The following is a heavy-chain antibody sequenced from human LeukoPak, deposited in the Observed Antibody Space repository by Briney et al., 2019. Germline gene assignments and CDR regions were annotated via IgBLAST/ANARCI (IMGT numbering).Heavy chain of an antibody. CDR1: EFTFSSYD. Sequence: GGSLRLSCAASEFTFSSYDMHWVRQATGKGLEWVSTIDTAGNAWYPDSVKGRFTISRENAKNSLNLQMDSLRVGDTAVYYCARAKMPGIQTAGRVNYFDSWGQGTLVTVSA. J-gene: IGHJ4*02. D-gene: IGHD6-13*01. V-gene: IGHV3-13*01. CDR3: ARAKMPGIQTAGRVNYFDS. CDR2: IDTAGNA.